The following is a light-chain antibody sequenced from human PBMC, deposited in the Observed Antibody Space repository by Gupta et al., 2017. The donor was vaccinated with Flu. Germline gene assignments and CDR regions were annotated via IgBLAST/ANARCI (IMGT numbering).Light chain of an antibody. Sequence: PSSLSASVGDRVTITCRASQSISSYLNWYQQKPGKAPKLLIYAASSLQSGVPSRFSGSGSGTDFTLTISRLQPEDFATYYCQQSDSTPQSFGQGTKVEIK. CDR3: QQSDSTPQS. V-gene: IGKV1-39*01. J-gene: IGKJ1*01. CDR1: QSISSY. CDR2: AAS.